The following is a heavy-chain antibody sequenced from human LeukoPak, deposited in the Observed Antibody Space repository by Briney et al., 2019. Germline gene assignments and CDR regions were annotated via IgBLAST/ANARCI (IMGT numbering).Heavy chain of an antibody. CDR1: EFTLRNYP. Sequence: GGSLRLSCAASEFTLRNYPMHWVRQASGKGLEWVAAISFDGSNKYYADSVKGRFTISRDNSKNTLYLQMSSLRAEDTAMYYCARQGTEWNFDYWGQGTLVTVSS. CDR3: ARQGTEWNFDY. V-gene: IGHV3-30-3*01. J-gene: IGHJ4*02. D-gene: IGHD3-3*01. CDR2: ISFDGSNK.